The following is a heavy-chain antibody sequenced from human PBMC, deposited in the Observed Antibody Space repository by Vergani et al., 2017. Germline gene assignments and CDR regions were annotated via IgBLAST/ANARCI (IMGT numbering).Heavy chain of an antibody. Sequence: QVQLQESGPGLVKPSETLSLTCAVSGYSISSGYYWGWIRQPPGKGLEWIGSIYHSGSTYYNPSLKSRVTISVDTSKNQFSLKLSSVTAADTAVYYCATSYVDTAMEIHYYCYYGMDVWGQGTTVTVSS. V-gene: IGHV4-38-2*01. J-gene: IGHJ6*02. CDR3: ATSYVDTAMEIHYYCYYGMDV. CDR2: IYHSGST. D-gene: IGHD5-18*01. CDR1: GYSISSGYY.